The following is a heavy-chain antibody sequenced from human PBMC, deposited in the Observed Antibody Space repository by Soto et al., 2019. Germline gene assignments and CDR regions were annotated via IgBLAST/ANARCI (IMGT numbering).Heavy chain of an antibody. CDR1: GGSFSTCSYD. CDR3: ARGAGFSYASTWFDI. V-gene: IGHV4-61*03. Sequence: PSEALSLTCTVSGGSFSTCSYDWSWIPQRPGKGLEWVGHIYYTGSTNYNPSLNNRVTISVDTSKNHFSLQLTSVTAADTAVYYCARGAGFSYASTWFDIWGQGTLVTVS. CDR2: IYYTGST. D-gene: IGHD5-18*01. J-gene: IGHJ5*02.